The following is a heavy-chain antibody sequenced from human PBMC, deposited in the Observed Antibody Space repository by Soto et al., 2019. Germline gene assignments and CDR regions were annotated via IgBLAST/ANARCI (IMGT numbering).Heavy chain of an antibody. CDR2: IYYSGST. D-gene: IGHD5-18*01. Sequence: SETLSLTCTVSGGSISSGDYYWSWIRQPPGKGLEWIGYIYYSGSTYYNPSLKSRVTISVDTSKNQFSLKLSSVTAADTAVYYCASQIRLWTNWFDPWGQGTLVTVSS. J-gene: IGHJ5*02. CDR1: GGSISSGDYY. CDR3: ASQIRLWTNWFDP. V-gene: IGHV4-30-4*01.